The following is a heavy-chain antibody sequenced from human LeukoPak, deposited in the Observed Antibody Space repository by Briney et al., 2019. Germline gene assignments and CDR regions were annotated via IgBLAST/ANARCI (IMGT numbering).Heavy chain of an antibody. CDR2: IKSDGSST. CDR3: GRDDVGSGYYY. CDR1: GFTFSDYW. J-gene: IGHJ4*02. Sequence: GGSLRLSCAASGFTFSDYWMHWVRQAPGKGLVWVSRIKSDGSSTSYADSVKGRFTISRDNAKNTLYLQMNSLRAEDTAVYYCGRDDVGSGYYYWGQGTLVTVSS. D-gene: IGHD3-22*01. V-gene: IGHV3-74*01.